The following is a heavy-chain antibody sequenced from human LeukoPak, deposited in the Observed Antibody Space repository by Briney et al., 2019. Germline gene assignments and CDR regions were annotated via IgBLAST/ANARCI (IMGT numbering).Heavy chain of an antibody. CDR3: ARDPYSGNYGTYYYYYMDV. Sequence: GGSLRLSCAASGFTFSSYEMNWVRQAPGKAMEWVSFITSSGTYTFYADSVKGRFTISRDNAKNSLYLQMDSLGPEDTAVYYCARDPYSGNYGTYYYYYMDVWGKGTTVTISS. CDR1: GFTFSSYE. V-gene: IGHV3-21*01. CDR2: ITSSGTYT. J-gene: IGHJ6*03. D-gene: IGHD1-26*01.